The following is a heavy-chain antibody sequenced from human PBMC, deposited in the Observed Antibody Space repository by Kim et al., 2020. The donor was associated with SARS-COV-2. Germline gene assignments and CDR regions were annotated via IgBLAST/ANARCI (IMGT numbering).Heavy chain of an antibody. CDR1: GYSVTSYW. CDR3: ARTTYYYDSSGYYHLGGGFDY. J-gene: IGHJ4*02. CDR2: IYPGDSDT. D-gene: IGHD3-22*01. V-gene: IGHV5-51*01. Sequence: GESLKISCKGSGYSVTSYWIGWVRQMPGKGLEWMGIIYPGDSDTRYSPSFQGQVTISADKSISTAYLQWSSLKASDTAMYYCARTTYYYDSSGYYHLGGGFDYWGQGTLVTVSS.